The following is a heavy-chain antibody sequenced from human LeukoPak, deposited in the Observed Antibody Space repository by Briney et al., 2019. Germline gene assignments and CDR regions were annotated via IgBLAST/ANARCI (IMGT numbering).Heavy chain of an antibody. Sequence: GGSLRLSCAASGFNFDDFGMTWVRQVPGKGLEWVTGIHSNGADTGYADSVKGRFTISRDNAKNSLYLQMNSLKTEDTAVYYCTSLYYYGSGSYYNDYYYYGMDVWGQGTTVTVSS. CDR3: TSLYYYGSGSYYNDYYYYGMDV. CDR2: IHSNGADT. V-gene: IGHV3-20*04. J-gene: IGHJ6*02. CDR1: GFNFDDFG. D-gene: IGHD3-10*01.